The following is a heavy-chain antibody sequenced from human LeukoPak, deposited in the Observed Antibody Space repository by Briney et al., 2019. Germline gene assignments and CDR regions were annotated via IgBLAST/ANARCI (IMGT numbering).Heavy chain of an antibody. D-gene: IGHD3-3*01. J-gene: IGHJ5*02. Sequence: PSETLSLTCAVYGGSFGGYYWSWIRQPPGKGLEWIGEINHSGSTTYNPSLKSRVTISVDTSKNQFSLKLSSVTAADTAVYYCARGDETIFGVVKAWFDPWGQGTLVTVSS. CDR2: INHSGST. CDR1: GGSFGGYY. CDR3: ARGDETIFGVVKAWFDP. V-gene: IGHV4-34*01.